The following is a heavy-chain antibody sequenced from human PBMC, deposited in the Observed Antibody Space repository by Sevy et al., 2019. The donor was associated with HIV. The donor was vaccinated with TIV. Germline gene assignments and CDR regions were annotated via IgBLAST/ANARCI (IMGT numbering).Heavy chain of an antibody. CDR2: ISSLSSYT. CDR1: GFTFSNYY. V-gene: IGHV3-11*06. J-gene: IGHJ3*02. Sequence: GGSLRLSFAASGFTFSNYYRSGIRKAPGKGLEWVSYISSLSSYTNLANSVKGRLTISRDNAKNSLYLQMKSLRAEDTAVYYCAGGSGRYNDAFDIWGQGTMVTVSS. D-gene: IGHD1-26*01. CDR3: AGGSGRYNDAFDI.